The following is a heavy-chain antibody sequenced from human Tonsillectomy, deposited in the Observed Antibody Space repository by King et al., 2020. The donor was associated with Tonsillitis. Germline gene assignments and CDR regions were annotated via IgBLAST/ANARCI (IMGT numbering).Heavy chain of an antibody. J-gene: IGHJ4*02. Sequence: LQLQESGPGLVKPSETLSLTCTVSGGSISSSSYYWGWIRQPPGKGLEWIGSIYYSGSTYYNPSLKSRVTISVDTSKNQFSLKLRSVTAADTAVYYCARQEGYYDILTGYYRGPFDYWGQGTLVTVSS. CDR3: ARQEGYYDILTGYYRGPFDY. CDR1: GGSISSSSYY. V-gene: IGHV4-39*01. D-gene: IGHD3-9*01. CDR2: IYYSGST.